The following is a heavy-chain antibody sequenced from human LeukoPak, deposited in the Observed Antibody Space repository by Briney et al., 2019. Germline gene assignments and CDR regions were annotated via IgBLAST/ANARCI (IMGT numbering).Heavy chain of an antibody. J-gene: IGHJ4*02. CDR3: ARGVYYDSSGYYGY. V-gene: IGHV3-30-3*01. D-gene: IGHD3-22*01. Sequence: GRSLRLSCAASGFTFSSYAMHWVRQAPGKGLEWVAVISYDGSNKYYADSVKGRFTISRDNSKNTLYLQMNSLRAEDTAVYYCARGVYYDSSGYYGYWGQGTLVTVSS. CDR1: GFTFSSYA. CDR2: ISYDGSNK.